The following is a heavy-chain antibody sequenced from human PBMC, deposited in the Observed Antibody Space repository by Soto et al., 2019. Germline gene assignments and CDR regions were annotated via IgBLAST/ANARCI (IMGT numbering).Heavy chain of an antibody. Sequence: SETLSLTCTVSGGSISSGGYYWSWIRQHPGKGLEWIGYIYYSGSTYYNPSLKSRVTISVDTSKNQFSLKLSSVTAADTAVYYCARANSSGLLGLDYWGQGTLVTVSS. CDR3: ARANSSGLLGLDY. V-gene: IGHV4-31*03. CDR2: IYYSGST. J-gene: IGHJ4*02. CDR1: GGSISSGGYY. D-gene: IGHD3-22*01.